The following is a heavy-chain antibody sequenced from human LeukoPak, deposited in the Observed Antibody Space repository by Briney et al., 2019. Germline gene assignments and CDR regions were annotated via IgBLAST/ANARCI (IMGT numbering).Heavy chain of an antibody. CDR3: ARWSTYHYALDY. Sequence: PGGSLRLSCAASGFTVSSSYMTWVRQAPGKGLEWVSVIYSGGSTYYADSVKGRFTISRDNSKNALHLQMDSLRAEDTAVYYCARWSTYHYALDYWGQGTLVTVSS. D-gene: IGHD3-16*01. V-gene: IGHV3-53*01. J-gene: IGHJ4*02. CDR1: GFTVSSSY. CDR2: IYSGGST.